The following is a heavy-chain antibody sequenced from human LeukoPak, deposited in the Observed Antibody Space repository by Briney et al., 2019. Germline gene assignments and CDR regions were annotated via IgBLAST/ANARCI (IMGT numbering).Heavy chain of an antibody. Sequence: GGSLRLSCAASGFTFSSYGMHWVRQAPGKGLEWVAVIWYDGSNKYYADSVKGRFTISRDNSKNTLYLQMNSLRAEDTAVYYCARDQYYYDSSGLFDYWGQGTLVTVSS. J-gene: IGHJ4*02. D-gene: IGHD3-22*01. CDR3: ARDQYYYDSSGLFDY. CDR1: GFTFSSYG. CDR2: IWYDGSNK. V-gene: IGHV3-33*01.